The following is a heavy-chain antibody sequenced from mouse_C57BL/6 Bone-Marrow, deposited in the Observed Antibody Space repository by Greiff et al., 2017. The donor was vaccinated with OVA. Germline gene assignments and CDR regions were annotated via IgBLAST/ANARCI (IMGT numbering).Heavy chain of an antibody. V-gene: IGHV1-15*01. CDR3: TTYHEAY. J-gene: IGHJ3*01. CDR2: IDPETGGT. CDR1: GYTFTDYE. Sequence: VQLQQPGAELVKPGASVKLSCKASGYTFTDYEMHWVKQTPVHGLEWIGAIDPETGGTAYNQKFKGKAILTADKSSSTAYMELRSLTSEDSAVYYCTTYHEAYWGQGTLVTVSA.